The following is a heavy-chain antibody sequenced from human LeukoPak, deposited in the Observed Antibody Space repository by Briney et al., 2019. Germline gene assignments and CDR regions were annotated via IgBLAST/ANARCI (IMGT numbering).Heavy chain of an antibody. CDR2: IWYDGSNK. Sequence: GGSLRLSCAASGFTFSSYGMHWGRQAPGKGLEWVAVIWYDGSNKYYADSVKGRFTISRDNSKNTLYLQMNSLRAEDTAVYYCARCEDGCSSTSYLYWGQGTLVTVSS. D-gene: IGHD2-2*01. CDR1: GFTFSSYG. CDR3: ARCEDGCSSTSYLY. V-gene: IGHV3-33*01. J-gene: IGHJ4*02.